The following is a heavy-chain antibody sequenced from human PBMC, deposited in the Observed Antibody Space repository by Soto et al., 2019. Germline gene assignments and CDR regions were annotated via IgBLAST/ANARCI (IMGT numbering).Heavy chain of an antibody. D-gene: IGHD2-2*01. CDR1: GGSISSGGYY. V-gene: IGHV4-31*03. J-gene: IGHJ5*02. Sequence: SETLSLTCTVSGGSISSGGYYWSWIRQHPGKGLEWIGYIYYSGTTYYNPSLKSRVTISVDTSKNQFSLKLSSVSAADTARYYCARCSLVVVPAPGFDPWGRGTLVTVSS. CDR3: ARCSLVVVPAPGFDP. CDR2: IYYSGTT.